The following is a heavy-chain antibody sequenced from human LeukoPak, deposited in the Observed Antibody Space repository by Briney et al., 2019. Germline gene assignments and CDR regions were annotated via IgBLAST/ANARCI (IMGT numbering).Heavy chain of an antibody. V-gene: IGHV3-30-3*01. D-gene: IGHD6-6*01. CDR3: ARDLGRSSSA. CDR1: GFTFSGYA. Sequence: GGSLRLSCAASGFTFSGYAMHWVRQAPGKGLEWVAVISYDGSNKYYADSVKGRFSISRDNSKNTLYLQMNNLRAEDTAVYYCARDLGRSSSAWGQGTLVTVSS. J-gene: IGHJ5*02. CDR2: ISYDGSNK.